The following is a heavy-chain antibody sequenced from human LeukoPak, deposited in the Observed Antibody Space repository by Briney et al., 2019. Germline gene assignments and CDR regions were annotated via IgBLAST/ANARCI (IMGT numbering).Heavy chain of an antibody. Sequence: SETLSLTCTVCGGSISSYYWSWIRQPPGRGLEWVGEINHSGSTNYNPSLKSQVTISVDTSKTQFSLKLSSVTAADTAVYYCARAREGYCSGGSRYSYYYYYMDVWGKGTTVTISS. CDR3: ARAREGYCSGGSRYSYYYYYMDV. V-gene: IGHV4-34*01. CDR2: INHSGST. CDR1: GGSISSYY. J-gene: IGHJ6*03. D-gene: IGHD2-15*01.